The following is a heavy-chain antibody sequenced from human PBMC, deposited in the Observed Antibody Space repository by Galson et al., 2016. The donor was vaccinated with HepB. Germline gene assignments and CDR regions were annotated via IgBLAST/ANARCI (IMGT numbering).Heavy chain of an antibody. V-gene: IGHV4-4*02. CDR3: EREKGWERLDY. D-gene: IGHD1-26*01. Sequence: SETLSLTCTVTVGSISSADYCWSWVRQPPGKGLEWIGEINPSGRTNYNPYLRGRVTISVDTSKNQFSLNLTSVTAADTTVYYCEREKGWERLDYWGQGTLVTVSS. CDR2: INPSGRT. CDR1: VGSISSADYC. J-gene: IGHJ4*02.